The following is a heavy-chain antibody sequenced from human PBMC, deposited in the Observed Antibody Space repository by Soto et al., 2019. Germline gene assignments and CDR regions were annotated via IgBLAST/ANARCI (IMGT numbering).Heavy chain of an antibody. V-gene: IGHV3-23*01. Sequence: GGSLRLSCAASGFTFSSYAMSWVRQAPRKGLEWVSAISGSGGSTYYADSVKGRFTISRDNSKNTLYLQMNSLRAEDTAVYYCAKDPLYSGSYRQVGYWGQGTLVTVSS. CDR2: ISGSGGST. J-gene: IGHJ4*02. D-gene: IGHD1-26*01. CDR1: GFTFSSYA. CDR3: AKDPLYSGSYRQVGY.